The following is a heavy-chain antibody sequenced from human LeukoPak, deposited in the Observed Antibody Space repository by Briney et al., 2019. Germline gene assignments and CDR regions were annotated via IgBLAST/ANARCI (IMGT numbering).Heavy chain of an antibody. Sequence: PGRSLRLSCAASGFTFSDYTMNWVRQAPGKGLEWVSSISSGGTHKYYADSVKGRFTISRDNAQNSLYLQMNSLRAEDSSVYYCARPTTVTTISADAFDIWGQGTMVTVSS. J-gene: IGHJ3*02. V-gene: IGHV3-21*01. CDR2: ISSGGTHK. D-gene: IGHD4-17*01. CDR3: ARPTTVTTISADAFDI. CDR1: GFTFSDYT.